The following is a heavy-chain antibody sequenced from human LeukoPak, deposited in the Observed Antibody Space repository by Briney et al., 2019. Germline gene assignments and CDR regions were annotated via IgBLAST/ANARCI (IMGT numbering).Heavy chain of an antibody. V-gene: IGHV4-38-2*02. CDR2: TYHSGST. CDR3: ARSSGGDTTFDY. CDR1: GYSISSGYY. J-gene: IGHJ4*02. D-gene: IGHD4-17*01. Sequence: SETLSLTCTVSGYSISSGYYCGWIRQPPGKGLEWIGSTYHSGSTYYNPSLKSRVTISVDTSKNQFSLNLRSVTAADTAVYYCARSSGGDTTFDYWGQGTLVTVSS.